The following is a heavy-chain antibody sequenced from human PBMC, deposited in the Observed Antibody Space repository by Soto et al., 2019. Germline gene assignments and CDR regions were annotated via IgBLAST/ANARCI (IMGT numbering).Heavy chain of an antibody. V-gene: IGHV3-30*18. Sequence: GGSLRLSCAASGFTFSSYGMHWVRQAPGKGLEWVAVISYDGSNKYYADSVKGRFTISRDNSKNTLYLQMNSLRAEDTAVYYCAKGAEQLTYSHYYYYYGMDVWGQGTTVTVSS. J-gene: IGHJ6*02. CDR2: ISYDGSNK. CDR3: AKGAEQLTYSHYYYYYGMDV. D-gene: IGHD6-13*01. CDR1: GFTFSSYG.